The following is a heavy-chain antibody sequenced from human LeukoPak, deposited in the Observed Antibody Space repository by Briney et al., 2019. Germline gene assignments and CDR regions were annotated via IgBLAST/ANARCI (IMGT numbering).Heavy chain of an antibody. CDR2: INPSGGGSST. Sequence: ASVKVSCKASGYSFTSYYIHWVRQAPGQGLEWMAMINPSGGGSSTTYAQKFQGTLTLTRDMSTSTVYMELSSLRSEDTAVYYCARLWFGGIWGQGTLVTVSS. CDR1: GYSFTSYY. J-gene: IGHJ4*02. V-gene: IGHV1-46*01. D-gene: IGHD3-10*01. CDR3: ARLWFGGI.